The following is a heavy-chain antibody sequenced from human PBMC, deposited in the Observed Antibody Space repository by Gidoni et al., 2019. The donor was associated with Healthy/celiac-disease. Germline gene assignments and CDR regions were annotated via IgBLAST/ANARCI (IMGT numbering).Heavy chain of an antibody. CDR2: IITSGST. CDR1: GGSISSGCYS. J-gene: IGHJ3*02. V-gene: IGHV4-61*02. D-gene: IGHD3-22*01. CDR3: ARDAPLYYYDSPAAFDI. Sequence: QVQLQESGPGLVKPSPTLSLTCTVPGGSISSGCYSWSWIRPPAGKGLEWIGRIITSGSTNYNPSLKSRVTISVDTSKNQFSLKLSSVSAADTAVYYCARDAPLYYYDSPAAFDIWGQGTMVTVSS.